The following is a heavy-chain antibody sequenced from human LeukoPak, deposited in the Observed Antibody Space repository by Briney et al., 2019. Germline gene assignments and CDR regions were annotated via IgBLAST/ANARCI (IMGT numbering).Heavy chain of an antibody. J-gene: IGHJ4*02. CDR1: GFTFSSYG. D-gene: IGHD6-19*01. CDR2: ISGSGGST. CDR3: ARNLAVAGNYYFDY. V-gene: IGHV3-23*01. Sequence: PGGSLRLSCAASGFTFSSYGMSWVRQAPGKGLEWVSAISGSGGSTDYADSVKGRFTTARDNSKNTLYLQMNSLRAEDTAVYYCARNLAVAGNYYFDYWGQGTLVTVSS.